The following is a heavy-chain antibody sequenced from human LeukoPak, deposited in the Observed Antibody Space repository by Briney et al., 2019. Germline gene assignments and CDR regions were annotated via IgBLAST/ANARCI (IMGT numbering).Heavy chain of an antibody. CDR2: IYYSGST. D-gene: IGHD3-22*01. Sequence: SETLSLTCTVSGGSISSSSYYWGWIRQPPGKGLEWIGSIYYSGSTYYNPSLKSRVTISVDTSKNQFSLKLSSVTAADTAVYYCARVLKYYDSSWGYYYYGMDVWGQGTTVTVSS. CDR1: GGSISSSSYY. J-gene: IGHJ6*02. V-gene: IGHV4-39*07. CDR3: ARVLKYYDSSWGYYYYGMDV.